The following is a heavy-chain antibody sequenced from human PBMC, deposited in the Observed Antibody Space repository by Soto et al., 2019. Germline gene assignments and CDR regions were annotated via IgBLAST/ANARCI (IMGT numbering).Heavy chain of an antibody. CDR1: GYTFTSYA. CDR3: AKSRRHYVFWSGPQAPYYSGMDV. V-gene: IGHV1-3*01. CDR2: INAGNGNT. D-gene: IGHD3-3*01. J-gene: IGHJ6*04. Sequence: ASVKVSCKASGYTFTSYAMHWVRQAPGQRLEWMGWINAGNGNTKYSQKFQGRVTITRDTSASTAYMELSSLRSEDTAVYYCAKSRRHYVFWSGPQAPYYSGMDVWGKGTTVTVPS.